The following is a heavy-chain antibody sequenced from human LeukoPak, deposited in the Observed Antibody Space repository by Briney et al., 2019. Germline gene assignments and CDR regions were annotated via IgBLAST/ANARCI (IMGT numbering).Heavy chain of an antibody. CDR1: GFTFSSYS. CDR2: IDYSGGST. D-gene: IGHD1-26*01. J-gene: IGHJ4*02. V-gene: IGHV3-48*01. Sequence: GGSLRLSCAASGFTFSSYSMNWVRQAPGKGLEWVSSIDYSGGSTYYADSVKGRFTISRDNAKNSLYLQMNSLRAEDTAVYYCAREVGASDLDYWGQGTLVTVSS. CDR3: AREVGASDLDY.